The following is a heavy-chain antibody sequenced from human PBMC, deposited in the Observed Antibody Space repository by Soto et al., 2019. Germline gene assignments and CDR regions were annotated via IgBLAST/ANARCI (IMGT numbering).Heavy chain of an antibody. CDR3: AREDIMGRRRFDC. D-gene: IGHD1-26*01. V-gene: IGHV3-48*02. CDR1: GFSFNMYS. CDR2: ISSNSVTI. J-gene: IGHJ4*01. Sequence: VGSLRLSCAASGFSFNMYSMNWVRQAPGKGLEWVSYISSNSVTIYDTDSGRGRFTIYRDNAKNSLYLQMNSLRDEDTAVYYCAREDIMGRRRFDCWGHGTRVT.